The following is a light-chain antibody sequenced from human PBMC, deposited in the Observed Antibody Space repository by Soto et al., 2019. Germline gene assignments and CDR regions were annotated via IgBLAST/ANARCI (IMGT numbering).Light chain of an antibody. CDR3: AAWDVSLVV. CDR2: SDN. CDR1: SSNIGTNT. Sequence: QSVLTQPPSASGTPGQRVTISCSGSSSNIGTNTVIWYQQLPGAAPKLLIYSDNQRPSGVPDRFAGSKSGTSASLAISGLQSEDGGDYYCAAWDVSLVVFGGGTKLTVL. V-gene: IGLV1-44*01. J-gene: IGLJ2*01.